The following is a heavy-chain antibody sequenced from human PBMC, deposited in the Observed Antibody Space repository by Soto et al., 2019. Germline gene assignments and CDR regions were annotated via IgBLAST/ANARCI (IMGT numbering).Heavy chain of an antibody. V-gene: IGHV1-3*01. CDR3: ARDLDKQQLVRYYYYGMDV. J-gene: IGHJ6*02. CDR1: GYALTSYA. D-gene: IGHD6-13*01. Sequence: GTSVKVTCKDSGYALTSYAMHWVRQAPGQRLEWMGWINAGNGNTKYSQKFQGRVTFTRDTSASTAYMALSSLTFEDTAVYYCARDLDKQQLVRYYYYGMDVWGQGTTVTVSS. CDR2: INAGNGNT.